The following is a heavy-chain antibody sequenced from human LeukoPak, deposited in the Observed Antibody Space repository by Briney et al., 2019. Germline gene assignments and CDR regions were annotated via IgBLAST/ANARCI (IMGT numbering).Heavy chain of an antibody. V-gene: IGHV3-23*01. CDR3: AKDLSGSRDAFDI. D-gene: IGHD2-15*01. CDR1: GFTFSSYA. J-gene: IGHJ3*02. CDR2: IRGSGGST. Sequence: PGGPLRLSCAASGFTFSSYAMSWVRQAPGKGLEWVSAIRGSGGSTYYADSVKGRFTISRDNSKNTLYLQMNSLRAEDTAVYYCAKDLSGSRDAFDIWGQGTMVTVSS.